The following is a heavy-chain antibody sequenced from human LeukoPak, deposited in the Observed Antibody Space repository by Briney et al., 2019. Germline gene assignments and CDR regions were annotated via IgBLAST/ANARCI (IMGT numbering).Heavy chain of an antibody. CDR2: IRDKNDGGTT. D-gene: IGHD1-26*01. CDR3: TTDCGSYIDY. CDR1: GFTFSNAW. Sequence: GGSLRLSCAASGFTFSNAWMSWVRQAPGKGLEWVARIRDKNDGGTTDYAAPVIGRFTISRDDSKNTLFLQMNSLTTEDTAVYYCTTDCGSYIDYWGQGTLVTVSS. J-gene: IGHJ4*02. V-gene: IGHV3-15*01.